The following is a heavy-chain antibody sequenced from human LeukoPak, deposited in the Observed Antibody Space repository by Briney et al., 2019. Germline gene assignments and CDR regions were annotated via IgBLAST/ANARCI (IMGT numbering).Heavy chain of an antibody. CDR2: LSTRGNT. CDR1: GASVSSGNYF. V-gene: IGHV4-61*02. Sequence: SETLSLTCSVSGASVSSGNYFWTWLRQPTGKGLEWIGRLSTRGNTNYNPSLESRVTISGDTSKNQFSLQLRSVTAADTAVYYCTRALCINGVCEWFDPWGQGTLVTVSS. J-gene: IGHJ5*02. D-gene: IGHD2-8*01. CDR3: TRALCINGVCEWFDP.